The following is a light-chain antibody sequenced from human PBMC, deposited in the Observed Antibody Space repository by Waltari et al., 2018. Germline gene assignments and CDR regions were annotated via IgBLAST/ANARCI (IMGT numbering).Light chain of an antibody. CDR1: QSVNSN. J-gene: IGKJ3*01. CDR2: GAS. Sequence: EIALTQSPITLSVSPGERATLSCRASQSVNSNLAWYQQKPGQAPRLLIYGASTRATDIPARISGSGSGTEFTLTIGSLQSEDFAVYYCHQYNKWPFTFGPGTKVDIK. V-gene: IGKV3-15*01. CDR3: HQYNKWPFT.